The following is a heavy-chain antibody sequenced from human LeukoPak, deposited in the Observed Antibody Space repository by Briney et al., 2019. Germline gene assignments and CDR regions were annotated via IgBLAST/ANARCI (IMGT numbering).Heavy chain of an antibody. Sequence: GGSLRLSCAASGFTFSSYGMHWVRQAPGKGLEWVAVISYDGSNKYYADSVKGRFTISRDNSKNTLYLQMNSLRAEDTAVYYCAKSRSGRRNDTFDIWGQGTMVTVSS. CDR3: AKSRSGRRNDTFDI. J-gene: IGHJ3*02. D-gene: IGHD1-26*01. V-gene: IGHV3-30*18. CDR2: ISYDGSNK. CDR1: GFTFSSYG.